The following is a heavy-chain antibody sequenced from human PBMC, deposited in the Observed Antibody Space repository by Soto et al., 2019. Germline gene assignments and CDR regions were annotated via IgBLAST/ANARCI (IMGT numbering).Heavy chain of an antibody. Sequence: QVQLVQSGAEVKKPGSSVKVSCKDSGGTFSSYAISWVRQAPGQGLEWMGGFLPIFGTASYAQKFQGRVAITADESTITAYMELSSLRSEDTAVYYCARPVGGAKEFSFDYWGQGTLVTVSS. CDR1: GGTFSSYA. CDR2: FLPIFGTA. D-gene: IGHD1-26*01. V-gene: IGHV1-69*01. J-gene: IGHJ4*02. CDR3: ARPVGGAKEFSFDY.